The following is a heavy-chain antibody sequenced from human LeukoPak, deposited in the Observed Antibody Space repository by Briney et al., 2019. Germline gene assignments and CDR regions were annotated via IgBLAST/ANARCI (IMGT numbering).Heavy chain of an antibody. Sequence: ASVEVSCKASGYTFTNYYIHWVRQAPGQGLEWMGWINPISGGTNYAQTFQGWVTMTRDTSISTAYMELRLRSDDTAIYYCAREGYDLDAFDIWGQGTMVTVSS. D-gene: IGHD3-22*01. V-gene: IGHV1-2*04. CDR3: AREGYDLDAFDI. CDR1: GYTFTNYY. CDR2: INPISGGT. J-gene: IGHJ3*02.